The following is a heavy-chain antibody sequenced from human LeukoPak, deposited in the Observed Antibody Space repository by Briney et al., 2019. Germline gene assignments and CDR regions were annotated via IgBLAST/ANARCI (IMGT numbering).Heavy chain of an antibody. J-gene: IGHJ4*02. CDR2: IIPIFGTA. Sequence: ASVKVSCKASGGTFSSYAISWVRQAPGQGLEWMGGIIPIFGTANYAQKFQGRVTITADEFTSTAYMELSSLRSEDTAVYYCAGGYSGSYFDYWGQGTLVTVSS. CDR3: AGGYSGSYFDY. CDR1: GGTFSSYA. D-gene: IGHD5-12*01. V-gene: IGHV1-69*13.